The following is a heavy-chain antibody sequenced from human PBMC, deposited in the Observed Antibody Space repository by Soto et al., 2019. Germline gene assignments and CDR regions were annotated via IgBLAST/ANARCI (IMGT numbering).Heavy chain of an antibody. CDR2: IYYSGST. CDR1: GGSISSSSYY. CDR3: ASRGGIVVVPAAMNYGDWDEYYFDY. Sequence: SSETLSLTCTVSGGSISSSSYYWGWIRQPPGKGLKWIGSIYYSGSTYYNPSLKSRVTISVDTSKNQFSLKLSSVTAADTAVYYCASRGGIVVVPAAMNYGDWDEYYFDYWGQGTLVTVSS. D-gene: IGHD2-2*01. J-gene: IGHJ4*02. V-gene: IGHV4-39*01.